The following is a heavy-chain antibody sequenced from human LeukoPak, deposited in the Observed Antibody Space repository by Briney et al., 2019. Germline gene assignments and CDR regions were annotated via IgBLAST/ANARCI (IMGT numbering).Heavy chain of an antibody. D-gene: IGHD6-19*01. V-gene: IGHV1-2*02. CDR2: INPNSGGT. CDR3: ASSDERIAVAGTSYFDY. Sequence: ASVTVSCKASGYTFTGYYMHWVRQAPGQGLEWMGWINPNSGGTNYAQKFQGRVTMTRDTSISTAYMELSRLRSDDTAVYYCASSDERIAVAGTSYFDYWGQGTLVTVSS. CDR1: GYTFTGYY. J-gene: IGHJ4*02.